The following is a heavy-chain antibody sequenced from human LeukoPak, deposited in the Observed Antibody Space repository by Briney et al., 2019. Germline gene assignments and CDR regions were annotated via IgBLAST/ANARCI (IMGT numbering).Heavy chain of an antibody. V-gene: IGHV1-2*02. CDR2: INPDSGDT. Sequence: ASVKVSCKASGYTFTDYYMHWVRQAPGQGLEWMGWINPDSGDTYYAQKFQVSITMTRDTSITTVYMELTRLTSDDTAVYYCAKENIIGGIVDGEGYWGQGTLVTVSS. J-gene: IGHJ4*02. CDR3: AKENIIGGIVDGEGY. CDR1: GYTFTDYY. D-gene: IGHD3-16*01.